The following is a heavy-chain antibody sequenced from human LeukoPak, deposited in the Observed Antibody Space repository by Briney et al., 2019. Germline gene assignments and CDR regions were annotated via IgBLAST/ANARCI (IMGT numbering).Heavy chain of an antibody. J-gene: IGHJ4*02. CDR1: GDSIITYY. Sequence: SETLSLTCTVSGDSIITYYWSWIRQPPGKGLEWIGYMYYSGSTNYNPSLKSRVTLSVDKSRNQSSLTLSSVTAADTAVYYCARHSRGYDSEFGYWGQGTLVTVSS. CDR2: MYYSGST. D-gene: IGHD5-12*01. V-gene: IGHV4-59*08. CDR3: ARHSRGYDSEFGY.